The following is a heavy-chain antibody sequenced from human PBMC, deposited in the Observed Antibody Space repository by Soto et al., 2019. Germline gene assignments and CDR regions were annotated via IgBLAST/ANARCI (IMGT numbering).Heavy chain of an antibody. V-gene: IGHV1-18*01. Sequence: GASVKVSCKASGHTFTNYGISWVRQAPGQGLEWMGWINVYNGNTKYAQKVQGRVTMTTDTSTSTAYMELRSLRSDDTAVYYCARGVGSGSYYNQYNWFDPWGQGTLGTVSS. D-gene: IGHD3-10*01. CDR3: ARGVGSGSYYNQYNWFDP. CDR1: GHTFTNYG. CDR2: INVYNGNT. J-gene: IGHJ5*02.